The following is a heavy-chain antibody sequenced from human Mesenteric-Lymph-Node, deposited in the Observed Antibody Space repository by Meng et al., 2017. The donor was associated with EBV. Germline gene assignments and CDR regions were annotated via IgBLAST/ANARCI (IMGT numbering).Heavy chain of an antibody. CDR2: IFWDDDK. V-gene: IGHV2-5*02. CDR1: GFSLNTSGMA. J-gene: IGHJ4*02. Sequence: QITLKESGPTVVKSXXXXTVTCSVSGFSLNTSGMAVGWVRQPPGKAPEWLALIFWDDDKRYSPSLKSRLTISRDTSENQVVLTMTNMAPEDTATYYCTHIWITLDHWGQGALVTVSS. CDR3: THIWITLDH. D-gene: IGHD3-10*01.